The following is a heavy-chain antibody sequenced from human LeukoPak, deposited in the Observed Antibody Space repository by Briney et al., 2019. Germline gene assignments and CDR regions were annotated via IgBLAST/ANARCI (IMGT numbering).Heavy chain of an antibody. CDR1: GYSFTNYW. V-gene: IGHV5-51*01. CDR2: FYPGDSDI. Sequence: GESLKISCKGSGYSFTNYWIGWVRQMPGKGLEWMGVFYPGDSDIRYSPSFQGQVTISADKSISTAYLQWSSLKASDTAMYYCASTDYGVGYPFDYWGQGTLVTVSS. CDR3: ASTDYGVGYPFDY. D-gene: IGHD4-17*01. J-gene: IGHJ4*02.